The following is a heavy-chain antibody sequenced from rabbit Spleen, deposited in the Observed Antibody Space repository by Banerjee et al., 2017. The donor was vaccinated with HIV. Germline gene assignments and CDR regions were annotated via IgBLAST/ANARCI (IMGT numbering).Heavy chain of an antibody. CDR2: IYTGSSVT. Sequence: QEQLVESGGGLVKPEGSLKLSCTASGFSFSSYYYMCWVRQAPGKGLEWIGCIYTGSSVTYYASWVNGRFTISKTSSTTMTLQMTSLTAADTATYFCARGATTAGYGYALWGQGTLVTVS. CDR3: ARGATTAGYGYAL. CDR1: GFSFSSYYY. V-gene: IGHV1S45*01. D-gene: IGHD6-1*01. J-gene: IGHJ3*01.